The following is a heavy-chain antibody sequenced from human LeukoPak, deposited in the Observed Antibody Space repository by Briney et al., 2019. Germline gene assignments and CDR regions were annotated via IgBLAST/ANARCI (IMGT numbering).Heavy chain of an antibody. CDR3: ARDQDWNDRGGLDY. V-gene: IGHV3-21*01. Sequence: GRCLRLSCAASGFTFSSDAMHSVRQAPGKGLEWVSFISTSSSYIYYADSVKGRFTFSRDNSKNSLYLHMNRLRAEATPVFYVARDQDWNDRGGLDYWGQGTLVIVSS. D-gene: IGHD1-1*01. CDR2: ISTSSSYI. J-gene: IGHJ4*02. CDR1: GFTFSSDA.